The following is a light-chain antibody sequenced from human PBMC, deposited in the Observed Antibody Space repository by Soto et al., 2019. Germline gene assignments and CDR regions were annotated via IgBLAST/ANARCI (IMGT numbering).Light chain of an antibody. CDR3: QQFDGH. CDR1: QNINNW. CDR2: SAS. V-gene: IGKV1-5*03. J-gene: IGKJ2*01. Sequence: DIQMTQSPSTLSASVGDRVTITCRASQNINNWLAWYQQKPGKAPKLLIYSASTLRSGVPSRFSGSGSGTEFTLTISSLQPEDFATYYCQQFDGHFGQGTKLEIK.